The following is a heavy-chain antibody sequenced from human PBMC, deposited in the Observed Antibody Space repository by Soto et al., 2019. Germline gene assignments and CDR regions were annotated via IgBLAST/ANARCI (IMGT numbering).Heavy chain of an antibody. Sequence: GGSLRLSCAASGFTFSSYWMSWVRQAPGKGLEWVANIKQDGSEKYYVDSVKGRFTISRDNAKNSLYLQMNSLRAEDTAVYYCARLPGGRSDAFDIWGQGTMVTVSS. V-gene: IGHV3-7*01. D-gene: IGHD3-16*01. CDR3: ARLPGGRSDAFDI. CDR2: IKQDGSEK. J-gene: IGHJ3*02. CDR1: GFTFSSYW.